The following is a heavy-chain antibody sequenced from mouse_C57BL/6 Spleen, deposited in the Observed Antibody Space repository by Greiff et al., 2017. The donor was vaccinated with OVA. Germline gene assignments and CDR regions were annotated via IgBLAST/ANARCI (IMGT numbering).Heavy chain of an antibody. CDR2: IDPSDSYT. V-gene: IGHV1-59*01. J-gene: IGHJ4*01. CDR1: GYTFTSYW. D-gene: IGHD1-1*01. CDR3: ARTITTVVRTAMDY. Sequence: QVQLQQPGAELVRPGTSVKLSCKASGYTFTSYWMHWVKQRPGQGLEWIGVIDPSDSYTNYNQKFKGKAPLTVDTSSSTAYMQLSSLTSEDSAVYYCARTITTVVRTAMDYWGQGTSVTVSS.